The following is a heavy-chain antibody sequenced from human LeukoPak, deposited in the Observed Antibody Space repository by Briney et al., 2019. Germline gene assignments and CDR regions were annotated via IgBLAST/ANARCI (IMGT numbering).Heavy chain of an antibody. CDR1: GFTFSSYS. D-gene: IGHD1-7*01. V-gene: IGHV3-21*01. Sequence: GGSLRLSCAASGFTFSSYSMNWVRQAPGKGLEWVSSISSSSSYIYYADSVKGRFTISRDNAKNSLYLQMNSLRAEDTAVYYCARWELELCFDDWGQGTLVTVSS. CDR2: ISSSSSYI. CDR3: ARWELELCFDD. J-gene: IGHJ4*02.